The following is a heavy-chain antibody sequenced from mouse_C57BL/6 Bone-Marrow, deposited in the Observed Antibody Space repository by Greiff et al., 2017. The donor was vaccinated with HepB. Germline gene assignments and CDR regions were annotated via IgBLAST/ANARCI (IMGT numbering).Heavy chain of an antibody. CDR3: ARSDYDAGFAY. Sequence: VQLQQSGAELVRPGTSVKMSCKASGYTFTNYWIGWAKQRPGHGLEWIGDIYPGGGYTNYNEKFKGKATLTADKSSSTVYMQFSSLTSEDSAIYYCARSDYDAGFAYWGQGTLVTVSA. D-gene: IGHD2-3*01. J-gene: IGHJ3*01. CDR1: GYTFTNYW. V-gene: IGHV1-63*01. CDR2: IYPGGGYT.